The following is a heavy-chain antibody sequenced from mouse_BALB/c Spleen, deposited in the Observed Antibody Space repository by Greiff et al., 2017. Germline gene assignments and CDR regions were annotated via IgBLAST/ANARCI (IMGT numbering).Heavy chain of an antibody. Sequence: QVQLKQSGAELVKPGASVKMSCKASGYTFTSYNMHWVKQTPGQGLEWIGAIYPGNGDTSYNQKFKGKATLTADKSSSTAYMQLSSLTSEDSAVYYCARYYYGSSYVRFDYWGQGTTLTVSS. D-gene: IGHD1-1*01. CDR2: IYPGNGDT. V-gene: IGHV1-12*01. CDR3: ARYYYGSSYVRFDY. CDR1: GYTFTSYN. J-gene: IGHJ2*01.